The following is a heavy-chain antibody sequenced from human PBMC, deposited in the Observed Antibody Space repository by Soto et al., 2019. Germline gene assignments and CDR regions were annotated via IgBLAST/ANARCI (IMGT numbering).Heavy chain of an antibody. V-gene: IGHV3-23*01. Sequence: GGSLRLSCAASGFTFSSYAMSWVRQAPGKGLEWVSAISGSGGSTYYADSVKGRFTISRDNSKNTLYLQMNSLRAEDTAVYYCAKDVYYYDSSGYYRGIYFDYWGQGT. CDR1: GFTFSSYA. J-gene: IGHJ4*02. CDR2: ISGSGGST. D-gene: IGHD3-22*01. CDR3: AKDVYYYDSSGYYRGIYFDY.